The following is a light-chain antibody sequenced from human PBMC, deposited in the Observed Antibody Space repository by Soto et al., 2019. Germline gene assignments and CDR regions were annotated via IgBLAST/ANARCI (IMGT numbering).Light chain of an antibody. V-gene: IGLV2-23*02. Sequence: QSALTQPASVSGSPGQSITISCTGTSSDVGSYNLVSWYQHHPGTAPKLLLYELSKRPSGVSARFSGSKSGDTASLTISGVQDDDEADYFCCSLAGSGAHWVFGGGTQLTVL. J-gene: IGLJ3*02. CDR1: SSDVGSYNL. CDR3: CSLAGSGAHWV. CDR2: ELS.